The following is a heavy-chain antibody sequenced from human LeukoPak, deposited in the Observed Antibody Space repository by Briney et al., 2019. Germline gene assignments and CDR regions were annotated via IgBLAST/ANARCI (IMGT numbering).Heavy chain of an antibody. Sequence: SETLSLTCTVSGGSISSYYWSWIRQPAGKGLEWIGRIYTSGSTNYNPSLKSRVTMSVDTSKNQFSLKLSSVTAADTAVYYCAGSYGPSGYYYMDVWGKGTTVTVSS. CDR1: GGSISSYY. V-gene: IGHV4-4*07. D-gene: IGHD3-10*01. J-gene: IGHJ6*03. CDR3: AGSYGPSGYYYMDV. CDR2: IYTSGST.